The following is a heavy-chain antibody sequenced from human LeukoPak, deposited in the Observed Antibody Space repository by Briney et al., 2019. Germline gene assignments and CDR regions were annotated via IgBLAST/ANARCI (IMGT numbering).Heavy chain of an antibody. Sequence: SQTLSLTCVISGESVSSNSAVWNWIRQSPSRGLEWLGRTFYRSKWYEEYAPNVKGRITISPDTSKNQFSLQLNSVTPEDTAVYYCARGGSYPLDYWGQGTLVTVSS. CDR2: TFYRSKWYE. D-gene: IGHD1-26*01. CDR3: ARGGSYPLDY. CDR1: GESVSSNSAV. J-gene: IGHJ4*02. V-gene: IGHV6-1*01.